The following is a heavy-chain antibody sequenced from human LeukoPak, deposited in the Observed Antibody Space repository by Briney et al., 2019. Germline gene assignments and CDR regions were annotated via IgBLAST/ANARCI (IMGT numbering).Heavy chain of an antibody. CDR1: GFTFSSYV. CDR2: ISYDGSNE. D-gene: IGHD6-13*01. J-gene: IGHJ4*02. CDR3: ARETDSTLFDY. Sequence: PGGSLRLSCAASGFTFSSYVMHWVRQAPGKGLEWVAIISYDGSNEYYADSVKGRFTISRDNAKNSLYLQMNSLRAEDTAVYYCARETDSTLFDYWGQGTLVTVSS. V-gene: IGHV3-30*04.